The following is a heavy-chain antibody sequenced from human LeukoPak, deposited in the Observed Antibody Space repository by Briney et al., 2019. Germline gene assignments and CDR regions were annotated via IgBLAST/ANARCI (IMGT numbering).Heavy chain of an antibody. J-gene: IGHJ4*02. Sequence: ASVKVSCKAPGYTFTGYYMSWVRQAPGQGLEWMGWINPNSGDTNYAQKFQGRVTMTRDTSIRTAYMELSRLRSDDTAVYYCARDSGLGYSGYDLAWWGQGTLVTVSS. CDR2: INPNSGDT. CDR1: GYTFTGYY. CDR3: ARDSGLGYSGYDLAW. D-gene: IGHD5-12*01. V-gene: IGHV1-2*02.